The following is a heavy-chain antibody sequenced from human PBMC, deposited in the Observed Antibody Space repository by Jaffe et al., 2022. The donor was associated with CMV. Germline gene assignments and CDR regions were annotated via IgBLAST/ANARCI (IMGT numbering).Heavy chain of an antibody. CDR3: AKDQEYSSGWLRSYFDY. V-gene: IGHV3-23*04. D-gene: IGHD6-19*01. CDR2: ISGSGGST. CDR1: GFTFSSYA. Sequence: EVQLVESGGGLVQPGGSLRLSCAASGFTFSSYAMSWVRQAPGKGLEWVSAISGSGGSTYYADSVKGRFTISRDNSKNTLYLQMNSLRAEDTAVYYCAKDQEYSSGWLRSYFDYWGQGTLVTVSS. J-gene: IGHJ4*02.